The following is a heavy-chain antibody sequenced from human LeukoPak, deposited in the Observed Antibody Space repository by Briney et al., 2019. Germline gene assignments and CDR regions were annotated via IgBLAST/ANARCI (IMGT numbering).Heavy chain of an antibody. CDR1: GFTFSSYG. J-gene: IGHJ4*02. V-gene: IGHV3-30*18. CDR2: ISYDGSNK. Sequence: GGSPRLSCAASGFTFSSYGMRWVRQAPGKGLEWVAVISYDGSNKYYADSVKGRFTISRDNSKNTLYLQMNSLRAEDTAVYYCAKEEAHFSFYYGSGSYGIDYWGQGTLVTVSS. D-gene: IGHD3-10*01. CDR3: AKEEAHFSFYYGSGSYGIDY.